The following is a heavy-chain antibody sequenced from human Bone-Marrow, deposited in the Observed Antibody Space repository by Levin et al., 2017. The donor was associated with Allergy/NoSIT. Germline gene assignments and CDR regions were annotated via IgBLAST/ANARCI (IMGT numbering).Heavy chain of an antibody. CDR1: GDSISSYF. V-gene: IGHV4-59*01. CDR3: ARDRVTAADGTCYFYGMDV. J-gene: IGHJ6*02. Sequence: SETLSLTCTVSGDSISSYFWSWIRQPPGKGLEWIGYISYSGNSKYNPSLKSRVTISVDTSKNQFSLKLRSVTAADTAMYYCARDRVTAADGTCYFYGMDVWGQGTTVTVSS. D-gene: IGHD6-13*01. CDR2: ISYSGNS.